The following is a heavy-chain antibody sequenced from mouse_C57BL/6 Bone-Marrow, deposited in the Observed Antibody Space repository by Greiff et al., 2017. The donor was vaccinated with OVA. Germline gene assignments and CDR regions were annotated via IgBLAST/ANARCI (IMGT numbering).Heavy chain of an antibody. Sequence: QVQLQQPGAELVRPGSSVKLSCKASGYTFTSYWMDWVKQRPGQGLEWIGNIYPSDSETHYNQKFKDKATLTVDKSSSTAYMQLSSLTSEDSAVYYCARTLLRWYFDVWGTGTTVTVSS. CDR1: GYTFTSYW. D-gene: IGHD1-1*01. J-gene: IGHJ1*03. CDR2: IYPSDSET. V-gene: IGHV1-61*01. CDR3: ARTLLRWYFDV.